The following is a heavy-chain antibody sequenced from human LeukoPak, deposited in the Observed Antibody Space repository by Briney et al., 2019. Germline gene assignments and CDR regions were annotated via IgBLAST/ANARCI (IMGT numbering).Heavy chain of an antibody. V-gene: IGHV3-72*01. CDR1: GFTFGDHY. J-gene: IGHJ4*02. Sequence: GGSLRLSCAASGFTFGDHYLAWVRQAPGKGLEWVGLIRNKAGSYTTDYAASLKGRFTISRDDSKNSVYLQLSSLKTEDTAVYYCARDRYGGVDYWGQGTLVTVSS. CDR3: ARDRYGGVDY. CDR2: IRNKAGSYTT. D-gene: IGHD4-23*01.